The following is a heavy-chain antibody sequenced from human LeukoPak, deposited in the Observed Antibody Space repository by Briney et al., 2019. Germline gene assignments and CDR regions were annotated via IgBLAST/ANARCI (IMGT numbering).Heavy chain of an antibody. CDR3: ARGGYGGGEPRPTDY. CDR1: GFTFNNYW. CDR2: INQEGSEK. Sequence: GSLRLSCVASGFTFNNYWMIWVRQAPGKGLGWVADINQEGSEKYYLDSVKGRFTISRSNAKNSLYLQMNSLRGEDTAVYYCARGGYGGGEPRPTDYWGQGTLVTVSS. J-gene: IGHJ4*02. D-gene: IGHD1-14*01. V-gene: IGHV3-7*01.